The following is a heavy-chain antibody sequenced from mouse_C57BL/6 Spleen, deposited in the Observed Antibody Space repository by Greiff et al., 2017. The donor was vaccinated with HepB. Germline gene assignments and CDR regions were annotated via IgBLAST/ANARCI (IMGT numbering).Heavy chain of an antibody. D-gene: IGHD1-1*01. V-gene: IGHV1-50*01. J-gene: IGHJ3*01. CDR1: GYTFTSYW. CDR3: AREEGYYYGKKTWFAY. CDR2: IDPSDSYT. Sequence: QVQLQQPGAELVKPGASVKLSCKASGYTFTSYWMQWVKQRPGQGLEWIGEIDPSDSYTNDNQKFKGKATLTVDTSSRTAYMQLSSLTSEDSAVYYCAREEGYYYGKKTWFAYWGQGTLVTVSA.